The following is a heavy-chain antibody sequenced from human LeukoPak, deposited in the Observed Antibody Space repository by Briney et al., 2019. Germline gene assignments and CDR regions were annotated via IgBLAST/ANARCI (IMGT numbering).Heavy chain of an antibody. J-gene: IGHJ5*02. D-gene: IGHD3-10*01. CDR3: ASQLELKGDGSWFAP. CDR2: ILPGDSDT. CDR1: GYTSMYYS. Sequence: GESLKISCKGPGYTSMYYSIAWVRQLPGKGLEWLGVILPGDSDTRYNPSFQGHVTISVAKSVSHSYLQWTGVKASATPVYYCASQLELKGDGSWFAPGSRGPLLTVPA. V-gene: IGHV5-51*01.